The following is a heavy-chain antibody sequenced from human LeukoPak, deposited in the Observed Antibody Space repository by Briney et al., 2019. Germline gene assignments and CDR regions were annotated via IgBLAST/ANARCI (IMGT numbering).Heavy chain of an antibody. CDR3: AREWYYYGMDV. V-gene: IGHV3-48*01. CDR1: GFTFSSYS. J-gene: IGHJ6*02. CDR2: ISSSSSTI. Sequence: GGSLRLSCVASGFTFSSYSMNWVRQAPGKGLEWVSYISSSSSTIYYADSVKGRFTISRDNSKNTLYLQMDSLRAEDTAVYHCAREWYYYGMDVWGQGTTVTVSS.